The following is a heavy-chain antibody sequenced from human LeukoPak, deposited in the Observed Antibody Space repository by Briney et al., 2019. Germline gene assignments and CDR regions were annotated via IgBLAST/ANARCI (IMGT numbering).Heavy chain of an antibody. CDR3: AKDTYYYGSGSPKRYFDY. J-gene: IGHJ4*02. Sequence: TGGSLSLSCAASGLTFSGYAMSWVRQAPGRGLEWVSSIGGSGGNTYYADSVKGRFTISRDNSRNILYLQMNSLRAEDTAVYYCAKDTYYYGSGSPKRYFDYWGQGTLVTVSS. V-gene: IGHV3-23*01. D-gene: IGHD3-10*01. CDR2: IGGSGGNT. CDR1: GLTFSGYA.